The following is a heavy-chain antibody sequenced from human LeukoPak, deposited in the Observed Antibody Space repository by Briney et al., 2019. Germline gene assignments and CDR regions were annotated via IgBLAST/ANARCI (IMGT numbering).Heavy chain of an antibody. CDR3: ARVTMDRGADY. CDR2: IKSDGSST. D-gene: IGHD3-10*01. Sequence: GGSLRLSCAASGFTFSSYWMHWVRQGPGKGLVWVSRIKSDGSSTSYADSVKGRFTISRGNAKNTLYLQMNSLRAEDTAVYYCARVTMDRGADYWGQGTLVTVSS. CDR1: GFTFSSYW. V-gene: IGHV3-74*01. J-gene: IGHJ4*02.